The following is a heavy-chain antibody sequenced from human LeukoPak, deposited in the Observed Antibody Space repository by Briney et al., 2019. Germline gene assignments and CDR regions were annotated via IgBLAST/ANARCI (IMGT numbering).Heavy chain of an antibody. CDR1: GGTFSSYA. J-gene: IGHJ4*02. D-gene: IGHD3-22*01. V-gene: IGHV1-69*04. Sequence: SVKASCKASGGTFSSYAISWVRQAPGQGLEWMGRIIPILGIANYAQKFQGRVTITADKSTSTAYMELSSLRSEDTAVYYCAREYYYDSSGYYFDYWGQGTLVTVSS. CDR3: AREYYYDSSGYYFDY. CDR2: IIPILGIA.